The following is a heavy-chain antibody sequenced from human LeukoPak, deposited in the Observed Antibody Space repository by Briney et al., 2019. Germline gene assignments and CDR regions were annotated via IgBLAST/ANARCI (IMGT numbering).Heavy chain of an antibody. CDR1: GYTFTGYY. J-gene: IGHJ4*02. D-gene: IGHD1-26*01. V-gene: IGHV1-2*02. CDR2: INPNSGGT. CDR3: ARSWTSNYRYKVDY. Sequence: ASVKVSCKASGYTFTGYYIHWVRQAPGQGLEYMGWINPNSGGTYSARNFQGRVTMTRDTSLNTAYLELSSLTFDDAAIYYCARSWTSNYRYKVDYWGQGTLVTVSS.